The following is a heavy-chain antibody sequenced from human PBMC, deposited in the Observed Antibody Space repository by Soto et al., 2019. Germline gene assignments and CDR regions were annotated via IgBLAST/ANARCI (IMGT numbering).Heavy chain of an antibody. Sequence: QVQLVESGGGVVQPGRSLRLSCAASGFTFSSYGMHWVRQAPGKGLEWVAVIWYVGSNKYYADSVKGRFTISRDNSKNTLYLQMNSLRAEDTAVYYCARDLGGSGLFDYWGQGTLVTVSS. V-gene: IGHV3-33*01. CDR1: GFTFSSYG. J-gene: IGHJ4*02. D-gene: IGHD3-10*01. CDR2: IWYVGSNK. CDR3: ARDLGGSGLFDY.